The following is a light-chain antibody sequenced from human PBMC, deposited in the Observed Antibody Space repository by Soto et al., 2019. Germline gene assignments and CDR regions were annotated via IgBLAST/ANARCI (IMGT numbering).Light chain of an antibody. V-gene: IGLV2-14*01. Sequence: QSALAQPASVSGSLGQSITISCTGTSSDVGAYDYVSWYQQQPGKVPKLLIYEISDRPPGVSDRFSGSKSANTASLTISRLQSEDEADYYCNSNTAFNTRVFGTGTKLTVL. J-gene: IGLJ1*01. CDR3: NSNTAFNTRV. CDR2: EIS. CDR1: SSDVGAYDY.